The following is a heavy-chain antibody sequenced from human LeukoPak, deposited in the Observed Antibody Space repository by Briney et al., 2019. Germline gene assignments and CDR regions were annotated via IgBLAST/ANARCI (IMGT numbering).Heavy chain of an antibody. Sequence: PGGSLRLSCAASGFTFSSYAMSWVRQAPGKGLEWVSGNSGSGDSTYYADSVKGRFTISRDNSKNTLYLQMNSLRAEDTAVYYCAKTYRYCSSTSCYNYWGQGTLVTVSS. J-gene: IGHJ4*02. CDR2: NSGSGDST. CDR3: AKTYRYCSSTSCYNY. V-gene: IGHV3-23*01. CDR1: GFTFSSYA. D-gene: IGHD2-2*02.